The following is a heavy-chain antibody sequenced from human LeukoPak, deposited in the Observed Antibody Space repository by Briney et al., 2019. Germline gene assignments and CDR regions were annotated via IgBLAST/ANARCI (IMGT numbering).Heavy chain of an antibody. D-gene: IGHD2-15*01. CDR3: ARDRSCTCGSCYMDV. Sequence: PGGSLRLSCAASGFTFSTYAMSWVRQAPGKGLEWVSGISGSGDNTNYADSVKGRFTISRDNAKNTLSLQMSSLRVEDTAVYYCARDRSCTCGSCYMDVWGRGTTVTVSS. CDR1: GFTFSTYA. J-gene: IGHJ6*03. V-gene: IGHV3-23*01. CDR2: ISGSGDNT.